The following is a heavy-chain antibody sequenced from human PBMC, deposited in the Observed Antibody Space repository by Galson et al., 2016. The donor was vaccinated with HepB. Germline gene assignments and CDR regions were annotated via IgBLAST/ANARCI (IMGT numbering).Heavy chain of an antibody. D-gene: IGHD6-13*01. Sequence: SVKVSCKASGGTFGNFAISWVRQAPGQGLEWMGGIIPIFATAIYAPKFQGRVTITADESTSTAYMELSSLTSEDTAVYYCASPSFLYSSSWFYYFDYWGQGTQVTVSS. J-gene: IGHJ4*02. CDR3: ASPSFLYSSSWFYYFDY. CDR1: GGTFGNFA. CDR2: IIPIFATA. V-gene: IGHV1-69*13.